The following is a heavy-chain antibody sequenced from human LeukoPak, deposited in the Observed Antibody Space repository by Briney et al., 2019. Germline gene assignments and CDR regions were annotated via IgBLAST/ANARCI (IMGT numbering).Heavy chain of an antibody. D-gene: IGHD3-22*01. CDR1: GLTCRSYS. J-gene: IGHJ4*02. CDR3: ARDYYASRGLTYFDY. V-gene: IGHV3-21*01. Sequence: GGPLRLSCAASGLTCRSYSMNWVRQAPGKGLEWVSSISSSRSYIYYADSVKGRFTISRDNAKNSLYLQMNSLRAEDTAVYYCARDYYASRGLTYFDYWGQGTLVTVSS. CDR2: ISSSRSYI.